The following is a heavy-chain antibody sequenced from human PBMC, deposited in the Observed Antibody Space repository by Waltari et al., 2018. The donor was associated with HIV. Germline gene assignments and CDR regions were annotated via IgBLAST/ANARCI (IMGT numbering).Heavy chain of an antibody. J-gene: IGHJ5*02. V-gene: IGHV3-21*02. CDR2: ISRTSGFN. CDR1: VFKFSLFS. CDR3: VRDRTSDTTGDFDA. Sequence: DVQMVASGGGLVKPGGSLSLSCVGSVFKFSLFSRPWVRQSPGKGLEWVASISRTSGFNYYADKLKGRFTVSRDNAKDSLFLQMDRLTVEDSATYYCVRDRTSDTTGDFDAWGQGIPVTVSS. D-gene: IGHD4-17*01.